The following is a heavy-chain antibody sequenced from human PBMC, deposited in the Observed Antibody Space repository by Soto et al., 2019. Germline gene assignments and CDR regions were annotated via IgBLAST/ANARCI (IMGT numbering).Heavy chain of an antibody. CDR3: AKDPRYSGSHHFDY. V-gene: IGHV3-23*01. CDR1: GFTFGSYA. D-gene: IGHD1-26*01. CDR2: ISGSGGST. Sequence: PGGSLRLSCAASGFTFGSYAMSWVGQGPGKGLEWVSAISGSGGSTYYADSVKGRFTISRDNSKNTLYLQMNSLRAEDTAVYYCAKDPRYSGSHHFDYWGQGTLVTVSS. J-gene: IGHJ4*02.